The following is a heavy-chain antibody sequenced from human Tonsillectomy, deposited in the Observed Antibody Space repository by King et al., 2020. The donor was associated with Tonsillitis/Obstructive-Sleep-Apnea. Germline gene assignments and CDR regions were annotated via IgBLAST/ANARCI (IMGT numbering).Heavy chain of an antibody. CDR1: GFTFSTYE. Sequence: VQLVESGGGLVQPGGSLRLSCAASGFTFSTYEMNWVRQAPGKGLGWVSFISRDGTTINNADSVKDRFTISRDNAENSLYLQMNSLRVEDTALYYCARPLRGSGWCMDVWGKGTSVTVSS. V-gene: IGHV3-48*03. CDR3: ARPLRGSGWCMDV. CDR2: ISRDGTTI. D-gene: IGHD6-19*01. J-gene: IGHJ6*03.